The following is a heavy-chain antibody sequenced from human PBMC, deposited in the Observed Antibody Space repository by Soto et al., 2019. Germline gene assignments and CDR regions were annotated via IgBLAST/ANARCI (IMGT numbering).Heavy chain of an antibody. V-gene: IGHV4-34*01. CDR2: INHSGST. J-gene: IGHJ5*02. CDR1: GGSFSGYY. D-gene: IGHD3-3*01. Sequence: PSETLSLTRAVYGGSFSGYYWSWIRQPPGKGLEWIGEINHSGSTNYNPSLKSRVTISVDTSKNQFSLKLSSVTAADTAVYYCARDKGITIFGVVRNWFDPWGQGTLVTVSS. CDR3: ARDKGITIFGVVRNWFDP.